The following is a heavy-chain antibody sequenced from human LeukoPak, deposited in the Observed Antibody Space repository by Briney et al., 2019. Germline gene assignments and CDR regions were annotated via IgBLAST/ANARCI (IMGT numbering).Heavy chain of an antibody. J-gene: IGHJ4*02. Sequence: GGSLRLSCAASGFTFSSYAMHWVRQAPGKGLEWVAVISYDGSNKYYADSVKGRFTISRDNSKNTLYLQMNSLRAEDTAVYYCARGEYYDFWSGYVPGVCYWGQGTLVTVSS. V-gene: IGHV3-30*04. CDR1: GFTFSSYA. D-gene: IGHD3-3*01. CDR2: ISYDGSNK. CDR3: ARGEYYDFWSGYVPGVCY.